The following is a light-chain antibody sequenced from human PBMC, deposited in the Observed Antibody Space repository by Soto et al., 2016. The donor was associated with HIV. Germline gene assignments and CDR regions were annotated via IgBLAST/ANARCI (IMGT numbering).Light chain of an antibody. CDR2: AAS. Sequence: IQMTQSPSSLSASVGDRVTITCRASQGISNYLNWYQVKPGKAPKLLIYAASSLQSGVPPRFSGSGSGADYTLTITIQQREDFATYYCQQSYSVPPTFGGGSKVEIK. J-gene: IGKJ4*01. CDR1: QGISNY. CDR3: QQSYSVPPT. V-gene: IGKV1-39*01.